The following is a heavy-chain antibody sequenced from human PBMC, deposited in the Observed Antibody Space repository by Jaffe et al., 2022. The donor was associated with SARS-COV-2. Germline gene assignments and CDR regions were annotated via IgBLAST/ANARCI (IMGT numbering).Heavy chain of an antibody. CDR3: ARVPRPEGQGGGSWLGWGYNWFDP. V-gene: IGHV3-11*01. CDR2: ISSSGSTI. Sequence: QVQLVESGGGLVKPGGSLRLSCAASGFTFSDYYMSWIRQAPGKGLEWVSYISSSGSTIYYADSVKGRFTISRDNAKNSLYLQMNSLRAEDTAVYYCARVPRPEGQGGGSWLGWGYNWFDPWGQGTLVTVSS. J-gene: IGHJ5*02. CDR1: GFTFSDYY. D-gene: IGHD2-15*01.